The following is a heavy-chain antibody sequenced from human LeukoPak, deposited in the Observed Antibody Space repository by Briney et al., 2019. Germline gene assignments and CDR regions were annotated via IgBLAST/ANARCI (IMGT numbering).Heavy chain of an antibody. D-gene: IGHD3-10*01. CDR3: ARTYYYDSGSDNWFDP. Sequence: GASVKVSCKASGYTFTSYDINWVRQATGQGLEWMGWMNPNSGNTGYARKFQGRVTMTRNTSISTAYMELSSLRSEDTAVYYCARTYYYDSGSDNWFDPWGQGTLVTVSS. CDR1: GYTFTSYD. J-gene: IGHJ5*02. V-gene: IGHV1-8*01. CDR2: MNPNSGNT.